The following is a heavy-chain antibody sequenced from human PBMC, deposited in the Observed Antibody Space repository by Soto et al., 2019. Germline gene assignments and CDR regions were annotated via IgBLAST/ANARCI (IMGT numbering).Heavy chain of an antibody. CDR2: IDESGSST. J-gene: IGHJ4*02. CDR1: GCTYRSYA. D-gene: IGHD2-15*01. Sequence: EVQLLESGGDLVQPGGSLRLSCAASGCTYRSYAMSWVRQAPGKGLEWVSGIDESGSSTYYADSVKGRFTISRDNSENTLYLHMSSLRAADTAIYFCAKEKAGIGVPLFTHWGRGTLVTVSS. CDR3: AKEKAGIGVPLFTH. V-gene: IGHV3-23*01.